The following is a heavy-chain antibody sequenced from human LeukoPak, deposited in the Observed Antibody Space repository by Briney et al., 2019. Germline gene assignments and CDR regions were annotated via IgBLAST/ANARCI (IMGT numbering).Heavy chain of an antibody. CDR1: GHPITSSIYY. J-gene: IGHJ4*02. CDR2: IYCSGRT. CDR3: ARHGRTQQVVPLVFFDY. Sequence: SETLSLTCTVSGHPITSSIYYRGRIPQPPGKGLEWIWSIYCSGRTYYNPSLKSRVTISVDTSKHQFSLKLSSVTAADTAFYYCARHGRTQQVVPLVFFDYWGQGTLAAVSS. V-gene: IGHV4-39*01. D-gene: IGHD6-13*01.